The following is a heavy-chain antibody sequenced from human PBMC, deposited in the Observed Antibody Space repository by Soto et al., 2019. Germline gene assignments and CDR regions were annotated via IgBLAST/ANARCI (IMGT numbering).Heavy chain of an antibody. CDR3: ARYARIQLWLLGWFDP. CDR1: GYTFTGYY. V-gene: IGHV1-2*02. Sequence: ASVKVSCKASGYTFTGYYMHWVRQAPGQGLEWMGWINPNSGGTNYAQKFQGRVTMTRDTSISTAYMELSRLRSDDTAVYYCARYARIQLWLLGWFDPWGQGTLVTVSS. CDR2: INPNSGGT. D-gene: IGHD5-18*01. J-gene: IGHJ5*02.